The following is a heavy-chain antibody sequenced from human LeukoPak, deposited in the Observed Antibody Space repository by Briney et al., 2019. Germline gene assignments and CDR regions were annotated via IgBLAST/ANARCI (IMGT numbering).Heavy chain of an antibody. CDR1: GFTFNSYN. J-gene: IGHJ3*02. V-gene: IGHV3-21*01. CDR2: ISSNSEYI. Sequence: GGSLRLSCAASGFTFNSYNMNWVRQAPGKGLEWVASISSNSEYIFYADSLKGRFTLSRDNAKNSLFLQMHSLRAEDTAVYYCARDWLGGTSNSYAFDIWGQGTMVTVSS. D-gene: IGHD3-16*01. CDR3: ARDWLGGTSNSYAFDI.